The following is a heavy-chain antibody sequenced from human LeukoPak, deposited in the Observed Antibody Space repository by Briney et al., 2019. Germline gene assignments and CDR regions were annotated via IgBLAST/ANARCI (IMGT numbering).Heavy chain of an antibody. CDR1: GGSISSGGYY. CDR3: ARGSSSWYYYYGMDV. D-gene: IGHD6-13*01. J-gene: IGHJ6*02. Sequence: SETQSLTCTVSGGSISSGGYYWSWIRQHPGKGLEWIGYIYYSGSTYYNPSLKSRVTISVDTSKNQFSLKLSSVTAADTAVYYCARGSSSWYYYYGMDVWGQGPTVTVSS. CDR2: IYYSGST. V-gene: IGHV4-31*03.